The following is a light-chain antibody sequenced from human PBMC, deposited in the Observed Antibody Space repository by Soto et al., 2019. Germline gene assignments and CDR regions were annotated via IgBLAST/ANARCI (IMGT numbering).Light chain of an antibody. CDR3: QHRNYWLT. J-gene: IGKJ4*01. CDR1: QSVSSY. CDR2: DAS. Sequence: EVVLTQSPATLSLSPGARAPLSCRARQSVSSYLAWYPQHPGQTPRLLIYDASNRASGITARFSGSGSGTDFPLTISSQEHEDFAVYYCQHRNYWLTFGGGTKVDIK. V-gene: IGKV3-11*01.